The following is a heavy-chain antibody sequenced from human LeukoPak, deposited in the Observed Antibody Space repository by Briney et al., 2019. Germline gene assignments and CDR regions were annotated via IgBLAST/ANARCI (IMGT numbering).Heavy chain of an antibody. CDR3: AKDRLRSSWFSFDY. CDR2: ISGSGDST. CDR1: GFAVGSNY. J-gene: IGHJ4*02. V-gene: IGHV3-23*01. D-gene: IGHD6-19*01. Sequence: GGSLRLSCVASGFAVGSNYMSWVRQAPGKGLEWVSSISGSGDSTYYADSVKGRFTISRDNSKNTLYLQMNSLRAEDTAVYYCAKDRLRSSWFSFDYWGQGTLVTVSS.